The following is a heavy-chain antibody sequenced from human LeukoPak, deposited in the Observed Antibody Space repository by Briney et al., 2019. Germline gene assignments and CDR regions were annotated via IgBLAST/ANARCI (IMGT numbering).Heavy chain of an antibody. CDR1: GFTFSSYA. D-gene: IGHD3-10*01. CDR3: EAGSYSEAFDI. V-gene: IGHV3-74*01. J-gene: IGHJ3*02. CDR2: INSDGSST. Sequence: GGSLRLSCAASGFTFSSYAMSWVRRVPGKGLVWVSRINSDGSSTNYADSVKGRFTISRDNAKNTLYLQMNSLRADDTAVYYCEAGSYSEAFDIWGQGTMVTVSS.